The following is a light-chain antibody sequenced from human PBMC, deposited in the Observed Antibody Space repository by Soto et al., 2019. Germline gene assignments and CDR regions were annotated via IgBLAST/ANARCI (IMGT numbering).Light chain of an antibody. V-gene: IGKV4-1*01. CDR2: WAS. Sequence: DIVMTQSPDSLAVSLGARATINCKSSQSVLYSSNNKKYLAWYQQKPGQPTKLLIYWASIRESGVPDRFSGSGSGTDFTLTISILQAEDVAVYYCHQYYSTPFTFGPGTKVDIK. CDR1: QSVLYSSNNKKY. CDR3: HQYYSTPFT. J-gene: IGKJ3*01.